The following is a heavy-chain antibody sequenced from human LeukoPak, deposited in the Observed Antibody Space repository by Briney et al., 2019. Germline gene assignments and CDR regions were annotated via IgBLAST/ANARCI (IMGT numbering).Heavy chain of an antibody. CDR1: GYTFTSYY. J-gene: IGHJ5*02. D-gene: IGHD1-1*01. CDR3: ARDWVQQNWFDL. V-gene: IGHV1-46*01. Sequence: ASVKVSCKASGYTFTSYYMHWVRQAPGQGLEWMGIINPSGGSTSYAQKFQGRVTMTRDMSTSTVYMELSRLRSDDTDVYYCARDWVQQNWFDLWGQGTLVTVSS. CDR2: INPSGGST.